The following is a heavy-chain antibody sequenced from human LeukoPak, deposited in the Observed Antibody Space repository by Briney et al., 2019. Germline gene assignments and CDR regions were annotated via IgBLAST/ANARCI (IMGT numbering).Heavy chain of an antibody. D-gene: IGHD6-13*01. CDR2: ISSCSSYI. J-gene: IGHJ6*04. CDR3: ARDVAAGTYYYYGMDG. Sequence: GGSLRLSCAASGFTFSSYSMNWVRQAPGKGLEWVSSISSCSSYIYYADSVKSRFTISRDNAKNSLYLQMNSLRAEDTAAYSSARDVAAGTYYYYGMDGWGKGPTVTVSS. V-gene: IGHV3-21*04. CDR1: GFTFSSYS.